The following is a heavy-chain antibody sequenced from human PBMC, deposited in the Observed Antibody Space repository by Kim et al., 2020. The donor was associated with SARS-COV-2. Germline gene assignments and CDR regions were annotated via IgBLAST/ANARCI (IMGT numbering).Heavy chain of an antibody. CDR2: INHSGST. J-gene: IGHJ4*02. V-gene: IGHV4-34*01. D-gene: IGHD5-12*01. CDR1: GGSFSGYY. CDR3: ARGSSLNLYSGYDLYFDY. Sequence: SETLSLTCAVYGGSFSGYYWSWIRQPPGKGLEWIGEINHSGSTNYNPSLKSRVTISVDTSKNQFSLKLSSVTAADTAVYYCARGSSLNLYSGYDLYFDYWGQGTLVTVSS.